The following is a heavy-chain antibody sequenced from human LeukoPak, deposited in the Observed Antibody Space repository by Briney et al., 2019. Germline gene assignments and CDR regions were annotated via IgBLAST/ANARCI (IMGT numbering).Heavy chain of an antibody. CDR2: INTNTGNP. CDR3: ATESKARGVSGYYFDY. CDR1: GYTFTSYA. J-gene: IGHJ4*02. V-gene: IGHV7-4-1*02. Sequence: AAVKVSCKASGYTFTSYAMNWVRQAPGQGLEWLGWINTNTGNPTYAQGFTGRFVFSLDTSVSTAYLQITSLKAEDTAVYYCATESKARGVSGYYFDYWGQGTLVTVSS. D-gene: IGHD3-10*01.